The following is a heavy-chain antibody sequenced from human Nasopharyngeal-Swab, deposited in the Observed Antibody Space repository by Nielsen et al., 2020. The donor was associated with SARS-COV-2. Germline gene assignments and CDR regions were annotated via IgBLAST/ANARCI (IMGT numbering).Heavy chain of an antibody. Sequence: SLKISCAASGFTFDDYAMHWVRQAPGKGLEWVSGISWNSGSIGYADSVKGRFTISRDNAKNSLYLQMNSLRAEDTAVYYCARTFNLRGIAEAGNVGDLWGLGTMVIVSS. J-gene: IGHJ3*01. D-gene: IGHD6-19*01. CDR2: ISWNSGSI. CDR3: ARTFNLRGIAEAGNVGDL. CDR1: GFTFDDYA. V-gene: IGHV3-9*01.